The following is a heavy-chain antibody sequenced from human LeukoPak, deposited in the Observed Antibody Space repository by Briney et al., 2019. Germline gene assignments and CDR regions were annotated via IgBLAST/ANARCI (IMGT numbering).Heavy chain of an antibody. CDR2: INSDGSSP. CDR3: ARDKVYHGSGSYGY. CDR1: GFTFSSYW. Sequence: PGGSLRLSCAASGFTFSSYWMHWVRQAPGKGLVWVSRINSDGSSPSYADSVKGRFTISRDNAKNTLYLQMNSLRVEDTAVYYCARDKVYHGSGSYGYWGQGTLVTVSS. D-gene: IGHD3-10*01. J-gene: IGHJ4*02. V-gene: IGHV3-74*01.